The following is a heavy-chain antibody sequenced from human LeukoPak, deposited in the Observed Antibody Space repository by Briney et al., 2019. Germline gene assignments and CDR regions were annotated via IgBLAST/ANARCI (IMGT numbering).Heavy chain of an antibody. J-gene: IGHJ3*02. V-gene: IGHV4-34*01. CDR3: ARGSYCSSTSCYEVGVAGVTSDAFDI. D-gene: IGHD2-2*01. CDR2: INHSGST. Sequence: PSETLSLTCAVYGGSFSGYYWSWIRQPPGKGLEWIGEINHSGSTNYNPSLKSRVTISVDTSKNQFSLKLSSVTAADTAVYYCARGSYCSSTSCYEVGVAGVTSDAFDIWGQGTMVTVSS. CDR1: GGSFSGYY.